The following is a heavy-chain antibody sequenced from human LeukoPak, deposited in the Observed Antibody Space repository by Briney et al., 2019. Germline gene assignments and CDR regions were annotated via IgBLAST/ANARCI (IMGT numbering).Heavy chain of an antibody. CDR3: TRDMIRGVPDYIDY. CDR1: GFRFSSYD. V-gene: IGHV3-30-3*01. D-gene: IGHD3-10*01. Sequence: GGSLRLSCAATGFRFSSYDMHWVRQAPGKGLEWVAAISAEGDIQIYLDSVMGRFTISRDNSKSTLYLQMNSLRIEDTGFYYCTRDMIRGVPDYIDYWGQGTLVTVSS. J-gene: IGHJ4*02. CDR2: ISAEGDIQ.